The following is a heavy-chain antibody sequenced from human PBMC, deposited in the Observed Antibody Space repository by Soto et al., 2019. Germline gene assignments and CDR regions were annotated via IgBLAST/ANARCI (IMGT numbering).Heavy chain of an antibody. V-gene: IGHV3-23*01. D-gene: IGHD2-2*02. CDR2: VSAGGST. J-gene: IGHJ4*02. Sequence: EVQLLDSGGGLVQPGGSLRLSCTASGFTFSDYAMSWVRQPPGKGLEWVSVVSAGGSTYYADCVKGRFTVSRANSKNTLYLQMNSLRAEDTAVYYCANVPIWCSSTSCYTEGVDYWGQGTLVTVSS. CDR3: ANVPIWCSSTSCYTEGVDY. CDR1: GFTFSDYA.